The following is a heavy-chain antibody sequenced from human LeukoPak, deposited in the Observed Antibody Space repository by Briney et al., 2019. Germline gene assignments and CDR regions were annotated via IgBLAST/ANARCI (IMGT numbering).Heavy chain of an antibody. V-gene: IGHV3-23*01. J-gene: IGHJ6*02. CDR3: ARDPNSFWSGYPYYGMDV. CDR1: GFTFVSYA. Sequence: QPGGSLRLSCAASGFTFVSYAMNWVRQAPGKGLEWVSGISGGGGNTYFADSVKGRFTISRDNSKNTLYLQMNSLRAEDTAVYYCARDPNSFWSGYPYYGMDVWGQGTTVTVSS. D-gene: IGHD3-3*01. CDR2: ISGGGGNT.